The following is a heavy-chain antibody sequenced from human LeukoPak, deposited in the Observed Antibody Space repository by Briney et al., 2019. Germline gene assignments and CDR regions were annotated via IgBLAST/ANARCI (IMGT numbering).Heavy chain of an antibody. CDR2: IYSGGST. V-gene: IGHV3-53*01. D-gene: IGHD6-13*01. Sequence: GSLRLSCAASGFTVSSNYMSWVRQAPGKGLEWVSVIYSGGSTYYADSVKGRFTISRDNSKNTLYLLMNSLRAKDTAVYYCARERLQQLFDYWGQGTLVTVSS. CDR1: GFTVSSNY. CDR3: ARERLQQLFDY. J-gene: IGHJ4*02.